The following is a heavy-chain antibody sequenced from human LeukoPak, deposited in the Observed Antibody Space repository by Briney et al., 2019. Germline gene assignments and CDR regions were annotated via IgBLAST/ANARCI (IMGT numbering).Heavy chain of an antibody. CDR1: GDGVSSNSGA. V-gene: IGHV6-1*01. J-gene: IGHJ4*02. Sequence: SQTLSLTCAIFGDGVSSNSGAWNWIRQSPSRGLEWLGRAYYRSQWYNDYAFSVKGRIAINADTSKNHFSLQLNSVTPEDTAEYYCAREEAGTYGFQYWGQGTLVTVSS. CDR2: AYYRSQWYN. D-gene: IGHD3-10*01. CDR3: AREEAGTYGFQY.